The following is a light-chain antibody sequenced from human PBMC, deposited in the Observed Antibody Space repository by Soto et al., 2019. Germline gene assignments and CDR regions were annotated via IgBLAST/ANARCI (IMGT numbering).Light chain of an antibody. V-gene: IGKV3D-15*01. J-gene: IGKJ1*01. Sequence: EIVLTQSPGTLSLSPGDRATLSCRASQRVSNSYLAWYQQKPGQAPRLLMHGTSSRATGIPDRFSGSGSGTEFTLTISSLQSEDFAVYYCQQYNNWPRTFGQGTKVDIK. CDR2: GTS. CDR1: QRVSNSY. CDR3: QQYNNWPRT.